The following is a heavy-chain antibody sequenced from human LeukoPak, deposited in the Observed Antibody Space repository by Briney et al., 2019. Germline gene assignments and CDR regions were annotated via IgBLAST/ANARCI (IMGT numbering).Heavy chain of an antibody. J-gene: IGHJ6*02. V-gene: IGHV3-21*01. CDR3: ARASSGWVGYYYGMDV. CDR1: GFTFSSYS. Sequence: GGSLRLSCAASGFTFSSYSMNWVRQAPGKGLEWVSSISSSSSYIYYADSVKGRFTISRDNSKNTLYLQMNSLRAEDTAVYYCARASSGWVGYYYGMDVWGQGTTVTVSS. CDR2: ISSSSSYI. D-gene: IGHD6-19*01.